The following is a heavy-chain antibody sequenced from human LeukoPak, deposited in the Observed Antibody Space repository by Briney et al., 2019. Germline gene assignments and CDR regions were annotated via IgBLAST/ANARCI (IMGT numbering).Heavy chain of an antibody. V-gene: IGHV3-30*02. CDR1: GFTFSSYG. CDR3: AKRYPNSYANGPFDY. Sequence: GGSLRLSCAASGFTFSSYGMHWVRQAPGKGLEWVAFTRYDGSNKYYADSVKGRFTISRDNSKNTLYLQMNSLRAEDTAVYYCAKRYPNSYANGPFDYWGQGSLVTVSS. J-gene: IGHJ4*02. CDR2: TRYDGSNK. D-gene: IGHD5-18*01.